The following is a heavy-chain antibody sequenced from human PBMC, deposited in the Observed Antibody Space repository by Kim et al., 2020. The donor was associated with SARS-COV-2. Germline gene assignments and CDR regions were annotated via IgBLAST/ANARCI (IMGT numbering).Heavy chain of an antibody. CDR1: GGSISSYY. CDR3: ARHDSGWYHYYYGMDV. D-gene: IGHD6-19*01. J-gene: IGHJ6*02. Sequence: SETLSLTCTVSGGSISSYYWSWIRQPPGKGLEWIGYIYYSGSTNYNPSLKSRVTISVDTSKNQFSLKLSSVTAADTAVYYCARHDSGWYHYYYGMDVWGQGTTVTVSS. CDR2: IYYSGST. V-gene: IGHV4-59*08.